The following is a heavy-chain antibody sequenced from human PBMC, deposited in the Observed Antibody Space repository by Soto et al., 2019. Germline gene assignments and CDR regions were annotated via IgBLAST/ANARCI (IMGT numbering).Heavy chain of an antibody. V-gene: IGHV3-23*01. CDR1: GFTFSSYD. J-gene: IGHJ4*02. D-gene: IGHD2-15*01. Sequence: EVQVLESGGGLVQPWGSLSLSCAASGFTFSSYDMSWVRQSPGKVLAWVSGVSASGSITSYADSAKGRFTISSDNTKNMVFLQRSSLRAEATAVNFCAKGASIGGRCYSGFDYWGQGTLVTVSS. CDR2: VSASGSIT. CDR3: AKGASIGGRCYSGFDY.